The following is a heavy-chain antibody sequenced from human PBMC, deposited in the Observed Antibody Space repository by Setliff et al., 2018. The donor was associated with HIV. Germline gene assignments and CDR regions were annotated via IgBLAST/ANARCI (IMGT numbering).Heavy chain of an antibody. Sequence: GGSLRLSCAASGFTFSNSGMHWVRQAPGKGLEWVTFIRYDESDKDYADSVKGRFTISRDNSKNTLYLQMNSLRSEDSAVYYCITEKWELLRAFDIWGQGTMVTVSS. CDR1: GFTFSNSG. V-gene: IGHV3-30*02. CDR3: ITEKWELLRAFDI. D-gene: IGHD1-26*01. CDR2: IRYDESDK. J-gene: IGHJ3*02.